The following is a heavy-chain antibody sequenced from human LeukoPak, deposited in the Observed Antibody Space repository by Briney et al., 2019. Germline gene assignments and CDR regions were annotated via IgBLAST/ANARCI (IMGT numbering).Heavy chain of an antibody. CDR1: GYSFTSYW. CDR3: AISRGYPGRFDP. Sequence: GESLKLYCQGSGYSFTSYWIVWVRQMPGKGLEWMGIIYPGDSDTRYSPSFKGQVTISADKSIRPAYLQSNSLKASDTAMYYGAISRGYPGRFDPWGQGTLVTASS. CDR2: IYPGDSDT. V-gene: IGHV5-51*01. J-gene: IGHJ5*02. D-gene: IGHD2-15*01.